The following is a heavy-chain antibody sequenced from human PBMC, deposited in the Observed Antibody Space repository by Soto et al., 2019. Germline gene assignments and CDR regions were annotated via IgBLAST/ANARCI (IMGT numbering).Heavy chain of an antibody. Sequence: EVQLVESGGGLVQPGGSLKLSCVASGFTFSGSAMHWVRQASGKGLQWVGRIRSKANSYATSYDASVKGRFTISRDESKNTAYLQMNSLKTEDTAMYYCTRRYFYDSSGYYMDDYWGQGTLVTVSS. CDR3: TRRYFYDSSGYYMDDY. CDR1: GFTFSGSA. CDR2: IRSKANSYAT. V-gene: IGHV3-73*02. D-gene: IGHD3-22*01. J-gene: IGHJ4*02.